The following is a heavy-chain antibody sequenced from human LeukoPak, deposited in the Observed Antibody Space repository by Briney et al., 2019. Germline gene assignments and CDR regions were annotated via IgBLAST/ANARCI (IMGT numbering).Heavy chain of an antibody. Sequence: GGSLRLSCAPSGFTFSDYYMSWIRQAPGKGLEWVSAISGSGGSTYYADSVKGRFTISRDNSKNTLYLQMNSLRAEDTAVYYCAKGPYGSGSFDYWGQGTLVTVSS. D-gene: IGHD3-10*01. CDR1: GFTFSDYY. CDR2: ISGSGGST. CDR3: AKGPYGSGSFDY. V-gene: IGHV3-23*01. J-gene: IGHJ4*02.